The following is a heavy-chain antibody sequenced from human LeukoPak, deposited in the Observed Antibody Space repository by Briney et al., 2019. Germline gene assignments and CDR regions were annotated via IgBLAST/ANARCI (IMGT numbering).Heavy chain of an antibody. V-gene: IGHV3-66*01. CDR2: IYSGGST. CDR1: GFTVSSNY. D-gene: IGHD1-26*01. Sequence: GGSLRLSCAASGFTVSSNYMSWVRQAPGKGLEWVSVIYSGGSTYYADSVKGRFTISRDNSKNTLYLQMNSLRAEDTAVYYCARDPVGATTPDCWGQGALVTVSS. J-gene: IGHJ4*02. CDR3: ARDPVGATTPDC.